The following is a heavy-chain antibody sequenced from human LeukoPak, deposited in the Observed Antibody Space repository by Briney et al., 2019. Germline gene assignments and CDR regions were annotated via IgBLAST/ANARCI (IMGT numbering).Heavy chain of an antibody. V-gene: IGHV1-46*01. CDR1: GYTFTSYY. Sequence: ASVKVSCKASGYTFTSYYVHWVRQAPGQGLEWMGIINPSGGSTSYAQKFQGRVTMTRNTSISTAYMELSSLRSEDTAVYYCARGAGYSREDFGFDYWGQGTLVTVSS. D-gene: IGHD5-18*01. CDR2: INPSGGST. CDR3: ARGAGYSREDFGFDY. J-gene: IGHJ4*02.